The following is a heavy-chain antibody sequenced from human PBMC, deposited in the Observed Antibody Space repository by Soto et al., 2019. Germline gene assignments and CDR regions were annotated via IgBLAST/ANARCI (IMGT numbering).Heavy chain of an antibody. Sequence: SETLSLTCAVYGGSFSGYYWSWIRQPPGKGLEWIGEINHSGSTNYNPSLKSRVTISVDTSKNQFSLKLSSVTAADTAVYYCARLDSSGWYGSQYYFDYWGQGTLVTVSS. D-gene: IGHD6-19*01. V-gene: IGHV4-34*01. CDR1: GGSFSGYY. CDR2: INHSGST. CDR3: ARLDSSGWYGSQYYFDY. J-gene: IGHJ4*02.